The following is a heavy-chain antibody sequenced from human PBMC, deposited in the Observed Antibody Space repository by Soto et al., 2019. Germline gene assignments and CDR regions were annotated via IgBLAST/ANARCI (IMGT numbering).Heavy chain of an antibody. CDR2: IYYSGST. CDR1: GGSISSYY. J-gene: IGHJ6*03. CDR3: ARTTVIYYYYYMDV. D-gene: IGHD4-4*01. V-gene: IGHV4-59*01. Sequence: PSETLSLTCTVSGGSISSYYWSWIRQPPGKGLEWIGYIYYSGSTNYNPSLKSRVTISVDTSKNQFSLKLSSVTAADTAVYYCARTTVIYYYYYMDVWGKGTTVTVSS.